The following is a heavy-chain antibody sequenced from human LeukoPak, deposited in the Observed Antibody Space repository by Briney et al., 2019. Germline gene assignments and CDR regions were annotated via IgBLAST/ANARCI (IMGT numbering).Heavy chain of an antibody. CDR3: AREAVSYYDSSGYPPLDY. J-gene: IGHJ4*02. Sequence: PGGSLRLSCAASGFTVSSNYMSWVRQAPGKGLEWVAVISYDGSNKYYADSVKGRFTISRDNSKNTLYLQMNSLRAEDTAVYYCAREAVSYYDSSGYPPLDYWGQGTLVTVSS. V-gene: IGHV3-30-3*01. CDR1: GFTVSSNY. D-gene: IGHD3-22*01. CDR2: ISYDGSNK.